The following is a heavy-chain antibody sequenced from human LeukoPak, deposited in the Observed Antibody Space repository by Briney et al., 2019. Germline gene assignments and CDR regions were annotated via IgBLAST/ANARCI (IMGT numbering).Heavy chain of an antibody. V-gene: IGHV1-18*01. CDR1: GYTFTNYG. D-gene: IGHD3-3*01. CDR2: ISAYNGNT. Sequence: ASVKVSCKASGYTFTNYGISWVRQAPGQGLEWMGWISAYNGNTNYAQKLRGRVTTTTDTSTSTAYMELRSLRSDDTAIYYCARDQTDDFWSGFHYWGQGTLVTVSS. J-gene: IGHJ4*02. CDR3: ARDQTDDFWSGFHY.